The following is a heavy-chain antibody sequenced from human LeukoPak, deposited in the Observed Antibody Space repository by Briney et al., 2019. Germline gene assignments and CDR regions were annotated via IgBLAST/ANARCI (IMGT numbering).Heavy chain of an antibody. J-gene: IGHJ5*02. D-gene: IGHD6-19*01. CDR3: ARAVAGTHWFDP. CDR2: IDIPGNT. CDR1: GFTLSNYD. V-gene: IGHV3-13*01. Sequence: GGSLRLSCAASGFTLSNYDMHWVRQATGKGLEWVSGIDIPGNTYYPDSVKGRFTMSRESAENSLYLQMNSLRARDTAVYYCARAVAGTHWFDPWGQGTLVIVSS.